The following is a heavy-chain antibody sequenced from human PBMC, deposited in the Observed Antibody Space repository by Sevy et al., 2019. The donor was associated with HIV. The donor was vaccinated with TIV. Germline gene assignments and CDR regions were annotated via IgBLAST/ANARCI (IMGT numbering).Heavy chain of an antibody. CDR2: ITAYNGNT. D-gene: IGHD2-15*01. CDR3: ARDMGWQLLPLGIDV. J-gene: IGHJ6*02. Sequence: ASLKVSCKASGYTFDNYGISWVRQAPGQGLKWMGWITAYNGNTNYAQNLQGRVTITTDTSTSTAYMELTNLRSGDMAVYYCARDMGWQLLPLGIDVWGQGTTVTVSS. CDR1: GYTFDNYG. V-gene: IGHV1-18*03.